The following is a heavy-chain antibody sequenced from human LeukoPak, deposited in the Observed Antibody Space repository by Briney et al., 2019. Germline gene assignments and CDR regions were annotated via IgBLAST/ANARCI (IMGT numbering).Heavy chain of an antibody. D-gene: IGHD6-19*01. CDR1: GFTFSSYS. CDR2: ISSSSSSTI. Sequence: HAGGSLRLSCAASGFTFSSYSMNWVRQAPGKGLECVSYISSSSSSTIYYADSVKGRFTISRDNAKNSLYLQMNSLRAEDTAVYYCARDQKDSSGWYEDDYWGQGTLVTVSS. V-gene: IGHV3-48*01. CDR3: ARDQKDSSGWYEDDY. J-gene: IGHJ4*02.